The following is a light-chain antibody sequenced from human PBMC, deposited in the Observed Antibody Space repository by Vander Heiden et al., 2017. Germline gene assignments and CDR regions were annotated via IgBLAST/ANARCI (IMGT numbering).Light chain of an antibody. CDR1: QSVSSN. CDR2: GAS. V-gene: IGKV3D-15*01. Sequence: EIVMTQSPATLSVSPGERATLSCRASQSVSSNLAWYQQKPGQAPRLLIYGASIRATGIPARFSGSGYGTEFTLTISSRQSEDFAVYYCQQDNNWPPYTFGQGTKMEIK. CDR3: QQDNNWPPYT. J-gene: IGKJ2*01.